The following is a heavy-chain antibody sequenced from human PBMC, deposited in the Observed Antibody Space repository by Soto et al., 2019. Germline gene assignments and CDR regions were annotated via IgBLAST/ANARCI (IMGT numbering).Heavy chain of an antibody. J-gene: IGHJ6*02. CDR2: ITCDRRNI. V-gene: IGHV3-30*18. D-gene: IGHD4-4*01. CDR1: GFSLSDYA. CDR3: AKDGYSNYAPQLRYYYGMDV. Sequence: GGSLRLSCVASGFSLSDYAVNWVRQAPGKGLEWVSVITCDRRNIYYADSVKGRFTISRDNSKNTLYLQMNSLRAEDTAVYYCAKDGYSNYAPQLRYYYGMDVWGQGTTVTVSS.